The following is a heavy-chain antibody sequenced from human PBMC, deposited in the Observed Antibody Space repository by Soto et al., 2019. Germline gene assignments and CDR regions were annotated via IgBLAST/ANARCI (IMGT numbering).Heavy chain of an antibody. CDR2: ISRGATTT. CDR1: GLPFSSSE. CDR3: ATRSTDYYFY. J-gene: IGHJ4*02. V-gene: IGHV3-48*03. Sequence: PGGSLRLSCAVSGLPFSSSEMDWVRQAAGKGPEWISYISRGATTTYYADSVRGRFTISRDDAENSVFLQMDSLRVEDTAIYFCATRSTDYYFYWGQGTQVTVSS. D-gene: IGHD3-9*01.